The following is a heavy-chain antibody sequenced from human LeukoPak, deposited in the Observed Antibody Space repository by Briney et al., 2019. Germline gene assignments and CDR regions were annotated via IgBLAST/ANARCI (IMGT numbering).Heavy chain of an antibody. CDR2: ISAYNGNT. V-gene: IGHV1-18*01. D-gene: IGHD2-2*01. J-gene: IGHJ4*02. CDR3: ARDGVVVPAAVPFDY. Sequence: ASVKVSCKASGYTFTSYGISRVRQAPGQGLEWMGWISAYNGNTNYAQKLQGRVTMTTDTSTSTAYMELRSLRSDDTAVYYCARDGVVVPAAVPFDYWGQGTLVTVSS. CDR1: GYTFTSYG.